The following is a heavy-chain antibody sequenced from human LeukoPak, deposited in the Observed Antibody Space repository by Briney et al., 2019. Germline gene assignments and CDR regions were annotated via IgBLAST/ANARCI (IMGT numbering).Heavy chain of an antibody. D-gene: IGHD6-13*01. J-gene: IGHJ4*02. CDR1: GFTFSSYA. CDR3: ANSAAVGTFY. CDR2: ISGSGGSST. V-gene: IGHV3-23*01. Sequence: GGSLRLFCAASGFTFSSYAMSWVRQAPGKGLEWVSAISGSGGSSTYYADSVKGRFTISRDNSKNTLYLQMNSLRAEDTAVYYCANSAAVGTFYWGQGTLVTVSS.